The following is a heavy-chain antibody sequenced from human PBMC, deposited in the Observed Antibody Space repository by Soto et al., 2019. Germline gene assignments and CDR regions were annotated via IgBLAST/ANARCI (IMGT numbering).Heavy chain of an antibody. CDR3: AREIYDDYDSSGFDH. CDR2: IYGDVSFT. CDR1: GFTFSSYA. J-gene: IGHJ4*02. Sequence: PEGSLRLSCAASGFTFSSYAMHWVRQAPGKGLEWVSVIYGDVSFTSYAYAVKGRFTISSDNAKNTLSLQMNSLRDEDTAVYYCAREIYDDYDSSGFDHWGQGTLVTVSS. V-gene: IGHV3-74*01. D-gene: IGHD3-22*01.